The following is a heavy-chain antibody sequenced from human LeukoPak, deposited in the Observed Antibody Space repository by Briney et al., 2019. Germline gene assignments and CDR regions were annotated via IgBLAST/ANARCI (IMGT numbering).Heavy chain of an antibody. J-gene: IGHJ4*02. CDR2: ISSSSSYI. CDR1: GFTFSSYS. D-gene: IGHD6-13*01. Sequence: GGSLRLSCAASGFTFSSYSMNWVRQAPGKGLEWVSSISSSSSYIYYADSVKGRFTISRDNAKNSLYLQMNSLRAEDTAVYYCARDAVSLAAAGTSDYWGQGSLVTVSS. V-gene: IGHV3-21*01. CDR3: ARDAVSLAAAGTSDY.